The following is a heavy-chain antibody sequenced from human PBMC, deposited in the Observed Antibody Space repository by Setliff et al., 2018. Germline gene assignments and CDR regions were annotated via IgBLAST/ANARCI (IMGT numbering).Heavy chain of an antibody. V-gene: IGHV3-21*01. D-gene: IGHD3-3*01. Sequence: LRLSCAASGFIFKKYIMTWVRQAPGKGLEWVAPISGSSSDIYYADSVKGRFSISRDNAKNSLYLQMNSLRAEDTALFYCARAVTIFGVVTPIYFYYMDVWGKGTTVTVSS. CDR3: ARAVTIFGVVTPIYFYYMDV. J-gene: IGHJ6*03. CDR2: ISGSSSDI. CDR1: GFIFKKYI.